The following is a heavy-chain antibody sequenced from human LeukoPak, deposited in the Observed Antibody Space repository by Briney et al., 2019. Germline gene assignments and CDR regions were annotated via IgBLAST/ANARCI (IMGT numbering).Heavy chain of an antibody. CDR1: GFTFTDYW. Sequence: GGSLRLSCAASGFTFTDYWMHWVRQAPGKGLVWVPRINSDGTGTTYADSVKGRFIISRDNAKNSLYLQMNSLRAEDTAVYYCARDGIRGYSYGYGYWGQGTLVTVSS. CDR2: INSDGTGT. CDR3: ARDGIRGYSYGYGY. J-gene: IGHJ4*02. V-gene: IGHV3-74*01. D-gene: IGHD5-18*01.